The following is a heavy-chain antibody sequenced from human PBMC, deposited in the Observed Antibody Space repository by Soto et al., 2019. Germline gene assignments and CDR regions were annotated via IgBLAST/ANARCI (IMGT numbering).Heavy chain of an antibody. CDR1: GYTFTSYA. CDR3: GLHSSSWGFLDY. CDR2: INAGNGNT. D-gene: IGHD6-13*01. V-gene: IGHV1-3*01. J-gene: IGHJ4*02. Sequence: ASGKVSCKASGYTFTSYAMHWVRPAPGQRLEWMGWINAGNGNTKYSQKFQGRVTITRDTSASTAYMELSSLRSEDTAVYYCGLHSSSWGFLDYWGQGTLVTVSS.